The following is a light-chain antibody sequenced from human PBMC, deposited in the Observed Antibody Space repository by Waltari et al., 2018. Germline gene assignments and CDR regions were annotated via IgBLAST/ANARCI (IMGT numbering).Light chain of an antibody. CDR1: QSVSSSY. Sequence: EIVLTQSPDTLSLSPGERVTLSCRASQSVSSSYLVWYQQKPGQAPRLLIYGASSRATGIPDRFSGSGSGTDFTLTISRLEPEDFAVCYCQRFGISPYTFGQGTKLEIK. V-gene: IGKV3-20*01. CDR3: QRFGISPYT. J-gene: IGKJ2*01. CDR2: GAS.